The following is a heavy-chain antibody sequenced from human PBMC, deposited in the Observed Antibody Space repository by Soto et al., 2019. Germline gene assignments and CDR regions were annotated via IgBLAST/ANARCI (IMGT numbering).Heavy chain of an antibody. CDR3: AKSRYYDILSSYMDV. J-gene: IGHJ6*03. CDR1: GFTFSNYA. D-gene: IGHD3-9*01. CDR2: ISDTGGST. Sequence: GGSLRLSCAASGFTFSNYAMNWVRQAPGKGLEWVSGISDTGGSTYYAASVKGRFTISRDNSKNTLYLQMNSLRADDTAVYYCAKSRYYDILSSYMDVWGKGTTVTVSS. V-gene: IGHV3-23*01.